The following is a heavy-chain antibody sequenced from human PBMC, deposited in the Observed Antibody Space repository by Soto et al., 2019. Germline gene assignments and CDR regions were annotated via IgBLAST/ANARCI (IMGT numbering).Heavy chain of an antibody. CDR1: GFTFDDNG. J-gene: IGHJ4*02. Sequence: EVQLAESGGGVVRPGGSLRLSCAASGFTFDDNGMSWVRQAPGKGLEWVSGINWNGGSTGYADSVKGRFTISRDNAKNSLHLQMNSRRAEDTALYYCARGRGYSYGWYFDYWGQGTLVTVSS. CDR3: ARGRGYSYGWYFDY. CDR2: INWNGGST. D-gene: IGHD5-18*01. V-gene: IGHV3-20*04.